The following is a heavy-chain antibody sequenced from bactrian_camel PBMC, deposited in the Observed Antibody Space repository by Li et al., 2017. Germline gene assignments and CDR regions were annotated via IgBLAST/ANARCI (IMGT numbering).Heavy chain of an antibody. Sequence: HVQLVESGGGSVQAGGSLRLSCAASGYTSSRYCMAWFRQAPGQEREAVGTIDYNGRTKYADSVKGRFTVSKDNAKNTLYLQMNSLKPEDTAMYYCAADSGWAAYCSLVRGSGYEYHYWGQGTQVTVS. CDR1: GYTSSRYC. CDR3: AADSGWAAYCSLVRGSGYEYHY. V-gene: IGHV3-2*01. CDR2: IDYNGRT. D-gene: IGHD3*01. J-gene: IGHJ4*01.